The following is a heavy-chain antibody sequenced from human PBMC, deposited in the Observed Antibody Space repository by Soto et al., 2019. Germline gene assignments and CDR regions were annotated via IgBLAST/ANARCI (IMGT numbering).Heavy chain of an antibody. J-gene: IGHJ4*02. CDR3: TRDLTFFGSENTVTPLYYFDY. Sequence: PGGSLRLSCTASGFTFSSHAMTWVRQAPGKGLEWVGFIRSKAYGGTTEYAASVKGRFTISRDDSKSIAYLQMNSLKTEDTAVYYCTRDLTFFGSENTVTPLYYFDYWGQGTLVTVSS. D-gene: IGHD4-17*01. V-gene: IGHV3-49*04. CDR2: IRSKAYGGTT. CDR1: GFTFSSHA.